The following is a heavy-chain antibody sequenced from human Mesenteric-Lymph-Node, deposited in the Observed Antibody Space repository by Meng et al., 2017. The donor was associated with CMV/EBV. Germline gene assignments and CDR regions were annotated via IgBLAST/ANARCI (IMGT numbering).Heavy chain of an antibody. D-gene: IGHD3-16*01. Sequence: GESLKISCAASGFTFSSYSMNWVRQAPGKGLEWVSSISSSSSYIYYADSVKGRFTISRDNAKNSLYLQMNSLRAEDTAVYYCARGDDYDLFDPWGQGTLVTVSS. V-gene: IGHV3-21*01. CDR3: ARGDDYDLFDP. CDR1: GFTFSSYS. CDR2: ISSSSSYI. J-gene: IGHJ5*02.